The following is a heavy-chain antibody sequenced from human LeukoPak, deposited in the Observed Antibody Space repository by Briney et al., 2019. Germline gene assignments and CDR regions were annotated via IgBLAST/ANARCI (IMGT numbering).Heavy chain of an antibody. CDR2: ISSSSSYI. CDR3: ARGGSGTYSGYFDY. V-gene: IGHV3-21*01. CDR1: GFTFSSYS. J-gene: IGHJ4*02. Sequence: GGFLRLSCAASGFTFSSYSMNWVRQAPGKGLEWVSSISSSSSYIYYADSVKGRFTISRDNAKNSLYLQMNSLRAEDTAVYYCARGGSGTYSGYFDYWGQGTLVTVSS. D-gene: IGHD1-26*01.